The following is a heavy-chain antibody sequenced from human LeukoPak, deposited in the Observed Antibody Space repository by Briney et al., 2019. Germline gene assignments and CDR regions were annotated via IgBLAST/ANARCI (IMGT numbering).Heavy chain of an antibody. CDR1: GFTFSGSA. V-gene: IGHV3-73*01. J-gene: IGHJ3*02. CDR2: IRSKANSYAT. Sequence: QPGGSLKLSCAASGFTFSGSAMHWVRQASGKGLEWVGRIRSKANSYATAYAASVKGRFTISRDDSKNTAYLQMNSLKTEDTAVYYCTRHRTYYYDGHDAFDIWGQGTMVTVSS. CDR3: TRHRTYYYDGHDAFDI. D-gene: IGHD3-22*01.